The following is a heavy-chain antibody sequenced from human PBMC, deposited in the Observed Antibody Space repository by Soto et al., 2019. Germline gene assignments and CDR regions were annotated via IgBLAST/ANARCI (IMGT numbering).Heavy chain of an antibody. CDR2: ISYDGSNK. CDR1: GLTSGSYV. Sequence: GGSRGLPCAPSGLTSGSYVMHGSRRPPGRGLEWVAVISYDGSNKYYADSVKGRFTISRDNSKNTLYLQMNSLRAEDTAVYYCARDLGGAAAGNLGMDVWGQGTTVTVSS. J-gene: IGHJ6*02. V-gene: IGHV3-30-3*01. CDR3: ARDLGGAAAGNLGMDV. D-gene: IGHD6-13*01.